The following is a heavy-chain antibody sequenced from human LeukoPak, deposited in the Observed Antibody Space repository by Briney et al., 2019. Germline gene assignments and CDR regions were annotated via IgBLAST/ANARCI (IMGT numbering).Heavy chain of an antibody. D-gene: IGHD6-19*01. CDR1: GASIRSGDHH. Sequence: SQTLSLTCNVSGASIRSGDHHWSWLRQSPGKGLEWIGYIYFSGSRSSNPSLRSRLTISVDTSKNQFSLKLSSVTAADTAVYYCARGGTPSGRRWLVRHYFDYWGQGTLVTVSS. J-gene: IGHJ4*02. CDR2: IYFSGSR. CDR3: ARGGTPSGRRWLVRHYFDY. V-gene: IGHV4-30-4*08.